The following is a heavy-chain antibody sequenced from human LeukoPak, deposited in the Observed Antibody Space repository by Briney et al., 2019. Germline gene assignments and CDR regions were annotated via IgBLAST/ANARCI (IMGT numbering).Heavy chain of an antibody. J-gene: IGHJ6*03. CDR3: AKNGDRGAYCTGGTCYPYFYYYMDV. CDR2: ISSTGGTT. V-gene: IGHV3-23*01. D-gene: IGHD2-15*01. CDR1: GFIFSTAW. Sequence: GGSLRLSCAGSGFIFSTAWMSWVRQAPGKGLEWVSSISSTGGTTYYADSVKGRFTISRDNSKNTLYLQMNSLRAEDTAIYYCAKNGDRGAYCTGGTCYPYFYYYMDVWGKGTTVTI.